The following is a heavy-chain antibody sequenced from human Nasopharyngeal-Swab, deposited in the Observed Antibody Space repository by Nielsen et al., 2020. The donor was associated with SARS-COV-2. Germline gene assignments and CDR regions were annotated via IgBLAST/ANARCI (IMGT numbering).Heavy chain of an antibody. V-gene: IGHV3-21*01. J-gene: IGHJ4*02. CDR1: GFTFSSYS. Sequence: GGSLRLSCAASGFTFSSYSTNWVRQAPGKGLEWVSSISSSSSYIYYADSVKGRFTISRDNAKNSLYLQMNSLRAEDTAVYYCARVWAAAGFLDYWGQGTLVTVSS. D-gene: IGHD6-13*01. CDR3: ARVWAAAGFLDY. CDR2: ISSSSSYI.